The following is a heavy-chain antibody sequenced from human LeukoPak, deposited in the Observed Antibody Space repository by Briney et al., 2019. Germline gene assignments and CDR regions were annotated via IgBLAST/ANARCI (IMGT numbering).Heavy chain of an antibody. CDR1: GGSISSNSYY. V-gene: IGHV4-39*01. D-gene: IGHD1-26*01. J-gene: IGHJ3*02. Sequence: SETLSLTCTVSGGSISSNSYYWGWIRQPPGKGPEWIASLSYSGSTSYNPSLKSRVTISVDTSKNQFSLKLSSVTAADTAVYYCARPLGQWEPDTFDIWGQGTMVTVSS. CDR2: LSYSGST. CDR3: ARPLGQWEPDTFDI.